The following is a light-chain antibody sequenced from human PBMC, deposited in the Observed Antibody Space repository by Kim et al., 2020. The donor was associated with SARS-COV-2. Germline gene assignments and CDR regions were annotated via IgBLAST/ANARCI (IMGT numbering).Light chain of an antibody. J-gene: IGLJ2*01. V-gene: IGLV1-40*01. Sequence: QRFTISRTGSSSTIGTGYDVHWYQHLPGTAPKLLIYGNSNRPSGVPDRFSGSKSGTSTSLAITGLQAEDEGDYYCQSYDNSLSGSLFGGGTGLTVL. CDR3: QSYDNSLSGSL. CDR2: GNS. CDR1: SSTIGTGYD.